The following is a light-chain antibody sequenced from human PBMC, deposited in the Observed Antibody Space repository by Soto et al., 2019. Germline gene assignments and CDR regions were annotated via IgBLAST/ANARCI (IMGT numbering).Light chain of an antibody. Sequence: QSALTQPASVSGSPGQSITISCTGTSSDDGGYNYVSWYQQHPGKAPKLMIYEVSNRPSGVSNRFSGSKSGNTASLTISGLQAEDEADYYCSSYTSSSPLYVFGTGTKLTVL. J-gene: IGLJ1*01. V-gene: IGLV2-14*01. CDR2: EVS. CDR3: SSYTSSSPLYV. CDR1: SSDDGGYNY.